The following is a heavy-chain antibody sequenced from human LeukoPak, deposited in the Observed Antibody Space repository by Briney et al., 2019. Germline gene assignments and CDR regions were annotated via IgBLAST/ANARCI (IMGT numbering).Heavy chain of an antibody. CDR3: AKDRRAVAGRIDAFDI. Sequence: GGSLRLSCAASGFTFSSYGMSWVRQAPGKGLEWVSAISGSGGSTYYADSVKGRYTISRDNSKNTLYLQMNSLRAEDTAVYYCAKDRRAVAGRIDAFDIWGQGTMVTVSS. J-gene: IGHJ3*02. V-gene: IGHV3-23*01. D-gene: IGHD6-19*01. CDR2: ISGSGGST. CDR1: GFTFSSYG.